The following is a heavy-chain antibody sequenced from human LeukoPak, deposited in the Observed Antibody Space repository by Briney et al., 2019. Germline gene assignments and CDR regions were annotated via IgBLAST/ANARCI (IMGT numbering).Heavy chain of an antibody. Sequence: PGGSLRLSCAASGFTFSSYWMHWVRQAPGKGLVWVSRINSDGSSTSYADSVKGRVTISRDNAKNTLYLQMNSLRAEDTAVYYCARDMGNYNQYYFDYWGQGTLVTVSS. CDR2: INSDGSST. V-gene: IGHV3-74*01. CDR1: GFTFSSYW. J-gene: IGHJ4*02. CDR3: ARDMGNYNQYYFDY. D-gene: IGHD3-9*01.